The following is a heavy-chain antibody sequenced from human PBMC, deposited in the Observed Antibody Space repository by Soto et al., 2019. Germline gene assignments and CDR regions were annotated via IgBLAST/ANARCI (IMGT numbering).Heavy chain of an antibody. CDR3: AKDRGRSGSYFDY. CDR2: ISGSGGST. CDR1: GFTFSSYA. D-gene: IGHD1-26*01. Sequence: GGSLRLSCAASGFTFSSYAMSWVRQAPGKGLEWVSAISGSGGSTYYADSVKGRFTSSRDNSKNTLYLQMNSLRAEDTAVYYCAKDRGRSGSYFDYWGQGTLVTVSS. V-gene: IGHV3-23*01. J-gene: IGHJ4*02.